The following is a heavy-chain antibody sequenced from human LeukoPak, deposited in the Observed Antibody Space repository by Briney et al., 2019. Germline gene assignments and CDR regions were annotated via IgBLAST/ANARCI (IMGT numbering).Heavy chain of an antibody. CDR2: IRYDGSNK. D-gene: IGHD5-18*01. V-gene: IGHV3-30*02. CDR1: GFTFSSYG. J-gene: IGHJ4*02. Sequence: PGGSLRLSCAASGFTFSSYGMHWVRQAPGKALEWVAFIRYDGSNKYYADSVKGRFTISRDNSKNTLYLQMNSLRAEDTAVYYCAKAAMVLYYFDYWGQGTLVTVSS. CDR3: AKAAMVLYYFDY.